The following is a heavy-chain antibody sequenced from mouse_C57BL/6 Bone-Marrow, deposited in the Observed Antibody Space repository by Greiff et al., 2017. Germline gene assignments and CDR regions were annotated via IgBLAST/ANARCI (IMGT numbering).Heavy chain of an antibody. Sequence: QVQLQQPGAELVKPGASVKLSCKASGYTFTSYWMHWVKQRPGRGLEWIGRFDPNSGGTKYNEKFKSKATLTVDKPSSTAYMQLSSLTSEDSAVYYCARSDDGYPAWFAYWGQGTLVTVSA. CDR2: FDPNSGGT. D-gene: IGHD2-3*01. CDR1: GYTFTSYW. CDR3: ARSDDGYPAWFAY. V-gene: IGHV1-72*01. J-gene: IGHJ3*01.